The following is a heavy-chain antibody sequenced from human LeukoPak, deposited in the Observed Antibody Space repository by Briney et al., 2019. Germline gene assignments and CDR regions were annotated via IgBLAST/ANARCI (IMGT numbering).Heavy chain of an antibody. CDR1: GYTFTGYY. J-gene: IGHJ5*02. CDR2: INPNSGST. V-gene: IGHV1-46*01. CDR3: ARDPIDP. Sequence: ASVKVSCKASGYTFTGYYMHWVRQAPGQGLEWMGWINPNSGSTSYAQKFQGRVTMTRDTSTSTVYMELSSLRSEDTAVYYCARDPIDPWGQGTLVTVSS.